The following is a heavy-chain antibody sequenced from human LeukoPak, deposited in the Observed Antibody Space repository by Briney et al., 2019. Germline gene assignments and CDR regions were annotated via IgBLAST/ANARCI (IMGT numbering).Heavy chain of an antibody. CDR2: IIPIFGTT. D-gene: IGHD6-13*01. CDR1: GGTFSSYS. J-gene: IGHJ6*04. V-gene: IGHV1-69*13. Sequence: SVKLSCKASGGTFSSYSISWVRQAPGQGPEWMVEIIPIFGTTNYAQKFQGRVTITADESTSTAYMELSSMRSEDTAVYYCARVSIAGAAHYGMDVWGKGTTVTVSS. CDR3: ARVSIAGAAHYGMDV.